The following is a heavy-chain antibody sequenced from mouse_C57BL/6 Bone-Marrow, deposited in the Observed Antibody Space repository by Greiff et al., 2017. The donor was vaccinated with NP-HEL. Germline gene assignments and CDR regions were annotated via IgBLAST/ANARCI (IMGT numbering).Heavy chain of an antibody. D-gene: IGHD2-4*01. CDR2: INPYNGGT. CDR1: GYTFTDYY. CDR3: ARRGRLGYYDYEWEDY. Sequence: EVQLQQSGPVLVKPGASVKMSCKASGYTFTDYYMNWVKQSHGKSLEWIGVINPYNGGTSYNQKFKGKATLTVDKSSSTAYMELNSLTSEDSAVYYCARRGRLGYYDYEWEDYWGQGTSVTVSS. J-gene: IGHJ4*01. V-gene: IGHV1-19*01.